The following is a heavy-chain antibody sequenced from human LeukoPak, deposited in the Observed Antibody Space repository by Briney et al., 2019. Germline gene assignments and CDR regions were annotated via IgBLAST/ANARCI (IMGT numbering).Heavy chain of an antibody. CDR3: AKDRAWTATFDY. D-gene: IGHD3/OR15-3a*01. V-gene: IGHV3-30*18. CDR2: ISYDGSNK. Sequence: GGSLRLSCAASGFTFSSYGMHWVRQAPGKGLEREAVISYDGSNKYYADSVKGRFTISRDNSKNTLYLQMNSLRAEDTAVYYCAKDRAWTATFDYWGQGTLVTVSS. J-gene: IGHJ4*02. CDR1: GFTFSSYG.